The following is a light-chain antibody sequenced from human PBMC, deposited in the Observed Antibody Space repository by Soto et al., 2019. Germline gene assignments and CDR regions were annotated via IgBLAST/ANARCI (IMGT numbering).Light chain of an antibody. CDR1: SSNIGSNT. CDR2: SNN. V-gene: IGLV1-44*01. CDR3: AAWDDRLNGWV. Sequence: QSVLTQPPSASGTPGQRVTISCSGSSSNIGSNTVNWYQQLPGTAPKLLIYSNNQRPSGVPDRFSCSKSCTSASLAISGLQSEDEADYYCAAWDDRLNGWVFGGGTKLTVL. J-gene: IGLJ3*02.